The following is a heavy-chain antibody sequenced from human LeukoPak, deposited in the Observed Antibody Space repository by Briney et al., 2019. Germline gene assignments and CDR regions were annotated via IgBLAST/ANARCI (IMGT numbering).Heavy chain of an antibody. D-gene: IGHD2/OR15-2a*01. CDR1: GFTFSSYS. CDR3: ARDRSMTYYMDV. V-gene: IGHV3-21*01. CDR2: ISSSSSYI. J-gene: IGHJ6*03. Sequence: GGSLRLSCAASGFTFSSYSMNWVRQAPGKGLEWVSSISSSSSYIYYADSVKGRFTISRDNAKNSLYLQMNSLRAEDTAVYYCARDRSMTYYMDVWGKGTTVTVSS.